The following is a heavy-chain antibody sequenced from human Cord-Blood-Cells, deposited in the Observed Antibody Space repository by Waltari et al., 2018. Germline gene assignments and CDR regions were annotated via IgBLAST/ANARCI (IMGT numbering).Heavy chain of an antibody. V-gene: IGHV3-7*01. D-gene: IGHD5-12*01. CDR1: GFTFSSYW. CDR3: ARVLGYSGYDDAFDI. Sequence: EVQLVESGGGLVQPGGSLRLSCAASGFTFSSYWMSWVRQAPGKGLEWVANIKQDGSEKYDGDSVKGRFTIARDNAKNSLYLQMNSLRAEDTAVYYWARVLGYSGYDDAFDIWGQGTMVTVSS. J-gene: IGHJ3*02. CDR2: IKQDGSEK.